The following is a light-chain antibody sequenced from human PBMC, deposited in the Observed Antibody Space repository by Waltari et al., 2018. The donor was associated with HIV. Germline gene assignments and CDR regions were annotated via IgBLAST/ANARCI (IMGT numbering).Light chain of an antibody. Sequence: QSALPQPRSVSGSPGQSVTISCTGTSSAVGGSNYVSWYQQHPGKAPKLMIYDVSKRPSGVPDRFSGSKSGNTASLTISGLQAEDEADYYCCSYAGSYVFGTGTKVTVL. CDR3: CSYAGSYV. J-gene: IGLJ1*01. CDR2: DVS. CDR1: SSAVGGSNY. V-gene: IGLV2-11*01.